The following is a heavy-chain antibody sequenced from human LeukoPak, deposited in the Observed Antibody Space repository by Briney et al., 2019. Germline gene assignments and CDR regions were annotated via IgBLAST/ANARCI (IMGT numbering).Heavy chain of an antibody. CDR1: GFTFSSYD. CDR3: ARGAYGNYASDY. Sequence: GGSLRLSCAASGFTFSSYDMHWVRQATGKGLEWVSGIGTAGDTYYPGSVKGRFTISRENAKNSLYLQMNSLRAGDTAVYYCARGAYGNYASDYWGQGTLVTVSS. V-gene: IGHV3-13*01. D-gene: IGHD4-11*01. J-gene: IGHJ4*02. CDR2: IGTAGDT.